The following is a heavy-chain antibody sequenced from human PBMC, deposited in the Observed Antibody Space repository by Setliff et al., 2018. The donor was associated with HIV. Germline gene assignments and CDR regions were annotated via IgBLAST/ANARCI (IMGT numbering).Heavy chain of an antibody. V-gene: IGHV4-59*01. CDR3: ARWGASGGRPDWHAFDM. D-gene: IGHD2-15*01. CDR1: GGSINSYY. Sequence: SETLSLTCTVAGGSINSYYWNWIRQSPGKGLEWIGYIGYNGDTSYNPSLNSRVTLSGDRSKNQFSLKLSSVSAADTAVYFCARWGASGGRPDWHAFDMWGQGTMVTVSS. J-gene: IGHJ3*02. CDR2: IGYNGDT.